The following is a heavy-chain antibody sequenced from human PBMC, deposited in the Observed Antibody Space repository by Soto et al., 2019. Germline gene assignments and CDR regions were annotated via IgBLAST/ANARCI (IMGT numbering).Heavy chain of an antibody. D-gene: IGHD3-10*01. Sequence: SVKVSCKASGGTFSSYAISWVRQAPGQGLEWMGGIIPMSGRPNYAQRFQGKVTISADKFTSTVFMEVHSLTYEDTAVYYCARRGRGSANWFDPWGQGTLVTVSS. J-gene: IGHJ5*02. CDR1: GGTFSSYA. V-gene: IGHV1-69*06. CDR2: IIPMSGRP. CDR3: ARRGRGSANWFDP.